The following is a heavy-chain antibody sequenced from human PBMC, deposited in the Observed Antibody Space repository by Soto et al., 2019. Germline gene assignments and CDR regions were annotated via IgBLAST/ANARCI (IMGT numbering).Heavy chain of an antibody. CDR3: ARVGSRNLSGYYVGY. Sequence: QVQLVQSGTEVKKPGASVKVSCTASGYTFTTYDINWVRQATGQGLEWMGWMNPNSGNTGYAQKFQGRVTMTRTTSTSTAYLDLSSLGAEDTAVYYCARVGSRNLSGYYVGYWSQGTQVTVSP. CDR2: MNPNSGNT. J-gene: IGHJ4*02. D-gene: IGHD3-9*01. V-gene: IGHV1-8*01. CDR1: GYTFTTYD.